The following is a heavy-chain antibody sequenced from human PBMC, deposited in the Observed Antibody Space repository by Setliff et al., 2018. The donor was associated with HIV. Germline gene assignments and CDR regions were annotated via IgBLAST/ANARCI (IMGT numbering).Heavy chain of an antibody. CDR3: AFSIYRSGSYSFIFDY. Sequence: GASVKVSCKASGGTLNDYAVTWVRQAPGQGLDVVGEIIPLFGTRNYVQRFQGRIALTTDESTATAYMDLSGLTSEDTAMYYCAFSIYRSGSYSFIFDYWGQGTLVTVSS. D-gene: IGHD3-10*01. V-gene: IGHV1-69*05. J-gene: IGHJ4*02. CDR1: GGTLNDYA. CDR2: IIPLFGTR.